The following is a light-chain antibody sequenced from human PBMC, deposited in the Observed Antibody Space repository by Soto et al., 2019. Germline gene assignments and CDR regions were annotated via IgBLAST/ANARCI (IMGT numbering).Light chain of an antibody. J-gene: IGLJ2*01. CDR3: SSYTATSTQV. CDR1: SSDVGGYEY. Sequence: QSVLTQPASVSGSPGQSITLSCTGTSSDVGGYEYVSWYQHHPGKAPKLMIYEVSNRPSGISDRFSGSKSGNTASLTISGLQAEDEADYYCSSYTATSTQVFGGGTKLTVL. CDR2: EVS. V-gene: IGLV2-14*01.